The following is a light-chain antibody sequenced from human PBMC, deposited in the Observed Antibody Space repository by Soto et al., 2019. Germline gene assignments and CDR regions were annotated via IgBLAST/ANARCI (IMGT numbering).Light chain of an antibody. J-gene: IGLJ1*01. CDR3: CSYAGSTTFYV. CDR2: DVS. CDR1: SSDVGSYNL. V-gene: IGLV2-23*02. Sequence: QSALTQPASVSGSPGQSITISCAGTSSDVGSYNLVSWYQQHPGKAPKLMISDVSKRPSGVSDSFSGSKSGSTASLTISGLQAEDEADYYRCSYAGSTTFYVFGTGTKVTVL.